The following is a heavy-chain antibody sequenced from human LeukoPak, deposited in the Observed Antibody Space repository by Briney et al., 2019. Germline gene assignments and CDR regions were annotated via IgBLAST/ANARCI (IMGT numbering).Heavy chain of an antibody. CDR2: IYYSGST. CDR3: ARVAADAYYFDY. CDR1: GGSISSYY. Sequence: SETLSLTCTVSGGSISSYYWSWIRQPPGKGLEWIGYIYYSGSTNYNPSLKSRVTISVDTSKNQFSLKLSSVTAADTAVYYCARVAADAYYFDYWGQGTLVTVSS. J-gene: IGHJ4*02. V-gene: IGHV4-59*01.